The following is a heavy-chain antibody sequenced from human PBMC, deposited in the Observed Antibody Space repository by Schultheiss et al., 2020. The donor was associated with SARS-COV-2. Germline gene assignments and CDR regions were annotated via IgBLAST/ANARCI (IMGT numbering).Heavy chain of an antibody. CDR1: GFTFDDYA. CDR3: AKVVGGLLRLGELSGYYFDY. Sequence: GGSLRLSCAASGFTFDDYAMHWVRQAPGKGLEWVSGISWNSGSIGYADSVKGRFTISRDNAKNSLYLQMNSLRAEDTALYYCAKVVGGLLRLGELSGYYFDYWGQGTLVTVSS. J-gene: IGHJ4*02. D-gene: IGHD3-16*02. CDR2: ISWNSGSI. V-gene: IGHV3-9*01.